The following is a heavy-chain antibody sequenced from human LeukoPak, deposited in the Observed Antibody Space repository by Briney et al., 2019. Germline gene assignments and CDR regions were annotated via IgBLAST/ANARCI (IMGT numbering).Heavy chain of an antibody. CDR1: GFTFSSYA. CDR2: ISYDGSNK. D-gene: IGHD3-22*01. CDR3: AKYYYDSSASPYYFDY. Sequence: GGSLRLSCAASGFTFSSYAMHWVRQAPGKGLEWVAVISYDGSNKYYADSVKGRFTISRDNSKNTLYLQMNSLRAEDTAVYYCAKYYYDSSASPYYFDYWGQGTLVTVSS. J-gene: IGHJ4*02. V-gene: IGHV3-30-3*01.